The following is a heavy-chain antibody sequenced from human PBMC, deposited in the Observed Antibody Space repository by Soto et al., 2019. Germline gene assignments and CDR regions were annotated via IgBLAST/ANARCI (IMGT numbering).Heavy chain of an antibody. V-gene: IGHV1-8*01. D-gene: IGHD2-8*01. CDR1: GYTFTSYD. J-gene: IGHJ5*02. CDR2: MNPNSGNT. CDR3: ARGQHRGPTNAPNWFDP. Sequence: ASVKVSCKASGYTFTSYDINWVRQATGQGLEWMGWMNPNSGNTGYAQKFQGRVTMTRNTSISTAYMELSSLRSEDTAVYYCARGQHRGPTNAPNWFDPWGQGTLVTVSS.